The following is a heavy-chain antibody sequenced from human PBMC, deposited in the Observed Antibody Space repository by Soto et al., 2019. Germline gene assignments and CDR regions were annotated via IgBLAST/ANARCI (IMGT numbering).Heavy chain of an antibody. CDR3: ARFVVPATRHPDFDY. CDR1: GGSISSSNYY. CDR2: IFYSGTP. J-gene: IGHJ4*02. V-gene: IGHV4-39*01. D-gene: IGHD2-15*01. Sequence: QLQLQESGPGLVKPSETLSLTCTVSGGSISSSNYYWGWIRQPPGKGLDWIGNIFYSGTPYYNPSLKSRLTISIDTSKNRFSMRLNSVTAADSGVYFCARFVVPATRHPDFDYWGPGTLVTVSS.